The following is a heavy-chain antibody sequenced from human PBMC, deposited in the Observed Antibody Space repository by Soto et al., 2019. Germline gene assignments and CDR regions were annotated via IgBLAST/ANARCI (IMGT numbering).Heavy chain of an antibody. CDR2: ISYDGSNK. CDR3: AKDPSLHRSHAYFDY. D-gene: IGHD2-15*01. J-gene: IGHJ4*02. V-gene: IGHV3-30*18. CDR1: GFTFSSYG. Sequence: QVQLVESGGGVVQPGRSLRLSCAASGFTFSSYGMHWVRQAPGKGLEWVAVISYDGSNKYYADSVKGRFTISRDNSKNTLYLQMNSLRAEDTAVYYCAKDPSLHRSHAYFDYWGQGTLVTVSS.